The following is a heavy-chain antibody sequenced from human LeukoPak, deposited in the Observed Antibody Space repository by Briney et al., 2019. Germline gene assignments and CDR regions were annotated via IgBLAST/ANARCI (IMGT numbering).Heavy chain of an antibody. CDR2: ISGSGGST. Sequence: GGSLRLSCAASGFTFSSYAMSWVRQAPGKGLEWVSAISGSGGSTYYADSVKGRFTISRDNSKNTLYLQMNSLRAEDTAVYYRATEGYYDSSGSEYWGQGTLVTVSS. V-gene: IGHV3-23*01. D-gene: IGHD3-22*01. CDR3: ATEGYYDSSGSEY. J-gene: IGHJ4*02. CDR1: GFTFSSYA.